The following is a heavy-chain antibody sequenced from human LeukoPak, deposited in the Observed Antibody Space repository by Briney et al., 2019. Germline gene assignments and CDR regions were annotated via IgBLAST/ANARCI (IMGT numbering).Heavy chain of an antibody. V-gene: IGHV4-34*01. J-gene: IGHJ4*02. CDR3: ARVRLLGYCSSTSCYNYFDY. CDR1: GESFSGYY. D-gene: IGHD2-2*02. Sequence: SETLSLTCAVYGESFSGYYWSWIRQPPGKGLEWIGEINHSGSTNYNPSLKSRVTISVDTSKNQFSLKLSSVTAADTAVYYCARVRLLGYCSSTSCYNYFDYWGQGTLVTVSS. CDR2: INHSGST.